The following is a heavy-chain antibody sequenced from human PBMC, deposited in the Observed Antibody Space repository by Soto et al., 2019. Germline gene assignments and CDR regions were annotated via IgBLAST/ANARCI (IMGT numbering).Heavy chain of an antibody. CDR1: GYTFSNYV. CDR2: ISAKNGDT. D-gene: IGHD3-16*01. Sequence: QVQLVQSGAEVKKPGASVTVSCKASGYTFSNYVVSWVRQAPGQGLEWMGWISAKNGDTDYTEKFQGRVTMTRDTSTSTIPMELRSLRSDDTAVYYCGRNYDYVRKTWGGMDVWGQGTTVTVSS. J-gene: IGHJ6*02. CDR3: GRNYDYVRKTWGGMDV. V-gene: IGHV1-18*01.